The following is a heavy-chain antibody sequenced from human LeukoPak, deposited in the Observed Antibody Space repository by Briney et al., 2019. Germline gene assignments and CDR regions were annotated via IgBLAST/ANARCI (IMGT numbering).Heavy chain of an antibody. V-gene: IGHV1-69*13. Sequence: ASVKVSCKASGGTFSSYAISWVRQAPGQGLEWMGGIIPIFGTANYAQRFQGRVTITADESTSTAYMELSSLRSEDTAAYYCARDPRGIVVVVAATRDLGWFDPWGQGTLVTVSS. CDR1: GGTFSSYA. CDR2: IIPIFGTA. J-gene: IGHJ5*02. D-gene: IGHD2-15*01. CDR3: ARDPRGIVVVVAATRDLGWFDP.